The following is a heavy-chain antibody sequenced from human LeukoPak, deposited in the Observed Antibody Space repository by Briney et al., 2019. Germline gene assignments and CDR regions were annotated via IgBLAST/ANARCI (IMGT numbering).Heavy chain of an antibody. V-gene: IGHV4-59*08. CDR3: ARHAIVATLGGWFDP. D-gene: IGHD5-12*01. J-gene: IGHJ5*02. CDR1: GGSISSYY. Sequence: SETLSLTCTVSGGSISSYYWSWIRQPPGKGLEWIVYIYYSGSTNYNPSLKSRVTISVDRSRNQLSLKLSSVTAADTAVYYCARHAIVATLGGWFDPWGQGTLVTVSS. CDR2: IYYSGST.